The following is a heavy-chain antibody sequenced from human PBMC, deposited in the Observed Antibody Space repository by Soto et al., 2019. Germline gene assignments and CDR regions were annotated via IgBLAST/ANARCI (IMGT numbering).Heavy chain of an antibody. CDR2: LYYGRSA. CDR3: ALRSMAVVPEY. J-gene: IGHJ4*02. V-gene: IGHV4-59*01. CDR1: GGTMSRCD. Sequence: SEALCVRWTGSGGTMSRCDCIWIRQPPGKGLESIGYLYYGRSANYNPSLKSRVTLSVDTSTNQCSLTLSSMTAADTAVYYCALRSMAVVPEYWGQGTLVPVS. D-gene: IGHD3-22*01.